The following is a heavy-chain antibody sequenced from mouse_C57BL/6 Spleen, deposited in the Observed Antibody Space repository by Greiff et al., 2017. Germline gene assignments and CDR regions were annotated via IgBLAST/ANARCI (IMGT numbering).Heavy chain of an antibody. J-gene: IGHJ2*01. CDR1: GYTFTSYW. Sequence: VQLQQPGAELVKPGASVKLSCTASGYTFTSYWITWVKQRPGQGLEWLGDIYPGSGSTNYNEKFKSKATLTVDTSSSTAYMHLSSRTSEDSAVYYGARRGSYYFDYWGQGTTLTVSS. CDR3: ARRGSYYFDY. CDR2: IYPGSGST. V-gene: IGHV1-55*01.